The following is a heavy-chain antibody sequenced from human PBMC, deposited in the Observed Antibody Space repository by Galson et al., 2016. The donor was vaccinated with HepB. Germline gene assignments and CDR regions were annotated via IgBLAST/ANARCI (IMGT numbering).Heavy chain of an antibody. CDR1: GFTFGTPA. CDR3: AKGWSGPDS. J-gene: IGHJ4*02. CDR2: ISSTSHST. Sequence: SLRLSCAASGFTFGTPAMSWVRQAPGQGLEWVSAISSTSHSTYYADSVKGRFTISRDNAKNTLFLQMDSLKIDDTAVYYCAKGWSGPDSWGQGTLVTVSS. D-gene: IGHD3-3*01. V-gene: IGHV3-23*01.